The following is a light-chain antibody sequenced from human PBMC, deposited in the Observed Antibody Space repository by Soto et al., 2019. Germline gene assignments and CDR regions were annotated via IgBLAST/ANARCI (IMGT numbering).Light chain of an antibody. CDR1: SSDVGSSNH. V-gene: IGLV2-14*01. CDR2: DVS. Sequence: QSALTQPASVSGSPGQSIAISCTGTSSDVGSSNHVSWYQQHPGKAPKLMIYDVSNRPSGVSDRFSGSKSGNTASLTISGLRAEDEADYYCSSYTTTATYVFGTGTKVTVL. CDR3: SSYTTTATYV. J-gene: IGLJ1*01.